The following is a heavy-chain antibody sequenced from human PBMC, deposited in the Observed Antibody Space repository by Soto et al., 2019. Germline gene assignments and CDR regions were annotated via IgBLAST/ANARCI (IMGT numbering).Heavy chain of an antibody. J-gene: IGHJ6*02. D-gene: IGHD1-26*01. CDR3: ARGRGLGGSYGLDYYYGMDV. CDR2: MNPNSGNT. CDR1: GYTFTSYD. V-gene: IGHV1-8*01. Sequence: ASVKVSCKASGYTFTSYDINWVRQATGQGLEWMGWMNPNSGNTGYAQKFQGRVTMTRNSSISTAYMELSSLRSEDTAVYYCARGRGLGGSYGLDYYYGMDVWGQGTTVTVSS.